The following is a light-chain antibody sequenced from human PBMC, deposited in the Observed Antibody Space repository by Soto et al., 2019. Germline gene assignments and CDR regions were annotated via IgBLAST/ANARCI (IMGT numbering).Light chain of an antibody. CDR1: QSISSY. V-gene: IGKV1-39*01. CDR3: QQSYSTPIT. J-gene: IGKJ5*01. Sequence: DIHMTQSPSSLSASVGDRVTITCRASQSISSYLNWYQQKPGKAPKVLIYAASNLQSGVPSRFSGSGSGTDFTLTISSLQPEDFATYYCQQSYSTPITFGQGTRLEIK. CDR2: AAS.